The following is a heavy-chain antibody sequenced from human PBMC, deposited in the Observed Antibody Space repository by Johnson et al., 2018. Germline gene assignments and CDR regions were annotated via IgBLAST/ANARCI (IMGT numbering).Heavy chain of an antibody. CDR3: TRTGRGGMVNGMDV. D-gene: IGHD5-18*01. CDR1: GFTFSGSA. Sequence: VQLVQSGGGLVQPGGSLKLSCAASGFTFSGSAMHWVRQASGKGLEWVGRIRSKANSYATAYAASVKGRFTISRDDSKNTAYLQMNSRKTEEAAVYYRTRTGRGGMVNGMDVWGQGTTVTVSS. V-gene: IGHV3-73*01. J-gene: IGHJ6*02. CDR2: IRSKANSYAT.